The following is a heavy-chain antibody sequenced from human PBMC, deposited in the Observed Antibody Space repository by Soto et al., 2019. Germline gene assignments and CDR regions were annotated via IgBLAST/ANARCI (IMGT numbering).Heavy chain of an antibody. V-gene: IGHV3-30-3*01. CDR3: ARERNTGYDYSYYYGMDV. CDR1: GFTFSPHA. D-gene: IGHD5-18*01. J-gene: IGHJ6*02. CDR2: ISYEGSNK. Sequence: LRLSCAASGFTFSPHAMHWVRQGPGKGLEWVAVISYEGSNKYYADSVKGRFTISRDNSKNTLYLQMNSLRAEDTAVYYCARERNTGYDYSYYYGMDVWGQGTTVTVSS.